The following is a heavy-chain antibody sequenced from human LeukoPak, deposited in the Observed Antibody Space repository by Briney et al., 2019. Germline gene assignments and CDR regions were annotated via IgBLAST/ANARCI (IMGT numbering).Heavy chain of an antibody. CDR3: ARPAPVEMATIHPFDI. CDR2: ISAYNGNT. D-gene: IGHD5-24*01. J-gene: IGHJ3*02. CDR1: GYTFTSYG. V-gene: IGHV1-18*01. Sequence: PKASVKVSCKASGYTFTSYGISWVRQAPGQGLEWMGWISAYNGNTNYAQKLQGRVTMTTDTSTSTAYMELSSLRSEDTAVYYCARPAPVEMATIHPFDIWGQGTMVTVSS.